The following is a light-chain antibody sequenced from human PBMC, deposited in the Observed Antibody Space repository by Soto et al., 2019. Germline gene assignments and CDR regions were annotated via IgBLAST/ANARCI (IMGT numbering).Light chain of an antibody. CDR1: RGIANC. CDR3: QQANSFPLT. V-gene: IGKV1-12*01. CDR2: TGS. J-gene: IGKJ4*01. Sequence: DIQMTQSPSSVSASVGDRVSITCRASRGIANCLAWYHQKPGRAPKHLIYTGSSLQSGVPSRFSGTGSGTDFTLTISSLQPVDVATYYCQQANSFPLTFGGGTKVEIK.